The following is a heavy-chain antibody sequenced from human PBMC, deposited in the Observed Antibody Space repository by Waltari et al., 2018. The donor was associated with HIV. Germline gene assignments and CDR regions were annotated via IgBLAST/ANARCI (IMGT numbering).Heavy chain of an antibody. CDR2: ISVSGGST. V-gene: IGHV3-23*04. D-gene: IGHD3-10*02. CDR3: AKDLFPFDAFDI. J-gene: IGHJ3*02. Sequence: EVQLVESGGGLVQPGGSLRLSCAASGFTFSSYAMNWVRQAPGKGLESVSTISVSGGSTYYADSVEGRFTISRDNSKNTLYLQMNSLRAEDTAVYYCAKDLFPFDAFDIWGQGTMVTVSS. CDR1: GFTFSSYA.